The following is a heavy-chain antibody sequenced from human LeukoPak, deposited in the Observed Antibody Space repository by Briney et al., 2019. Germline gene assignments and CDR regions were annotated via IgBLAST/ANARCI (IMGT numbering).Heavy chain of an antibody. CDR1: GFTFSKYW. D-gene: IGHD4-17*01. CDR2: INPDGTTK. CDR3: AVFRYGDSA. Sequence: GGSLSLSCAASGFTFSKYWIHWVRQAPGKGLVWVSLINPDGTTKNYADPVKGRFTISRDNARNTLYLQMNSLRAEDTAVYYCAVFRYGDSAWGQGALVTVSS. V-gene: IGHV3-74*01. J-gene: IGHJ4*02.